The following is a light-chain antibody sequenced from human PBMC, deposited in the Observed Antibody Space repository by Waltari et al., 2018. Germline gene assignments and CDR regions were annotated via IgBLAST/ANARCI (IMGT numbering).Light chain of an antibody. V-gene: IGKV3-20*01. CDR3: QQYGRSWNT. CDR2: GAS. J-gene: IGKJ2*01. Sequence: EIELTQSPGTLSLSPGERATLSCRASQSVSSSYLAWYQQKPGQAPRLLIHGASSRATGIPDRFSGSGSGTDFTLTISRLEPEDFAVYYCQQYGRSWNTFGQGTKLEIK. CDR1: QSVSSSY.